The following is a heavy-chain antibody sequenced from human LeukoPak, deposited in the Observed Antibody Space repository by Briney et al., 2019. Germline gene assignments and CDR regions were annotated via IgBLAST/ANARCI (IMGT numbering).Heavy chain of an antibody. V-gene: IGHV3-53*01. D-gene: IGHD3-3*02. CDR2: LYSSGIT. CDR3: ARDSSSFPNYFDF. J-gene: IGHJ4*02. CDR1: GFTVSSTC. Sequence: GGSLRLSCAASGFTVSSTCMSWVRQAPGQGLEGVSLLYSSGITFYAESVQGRFTISRDNSKNTLYLQVNSLRADDTAIYYCARDSSSFPNYFDFWGQGTLVTVSS.